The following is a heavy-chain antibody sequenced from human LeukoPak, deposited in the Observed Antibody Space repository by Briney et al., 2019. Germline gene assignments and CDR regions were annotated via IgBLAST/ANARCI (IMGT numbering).Heavy chain of an antibody. Sequence: GGSLRLSCAASGFTFSRYWMSWVRQTPQKGLEWVANIHPDSSDKFYVDSMEGRFTTSRDNTKNSLYLQIDNARLDDTGLYYCTRLPRETAGDYWGQGVPVIVSS. CDR2: IHPDSSDK. J-gene: IGHJ4*02. V-gene: IGHV3-7*03. CDR3: TRLPRETAGDY. D-gene: IGHD1-14*01. CDR1: GFTFSRYW.